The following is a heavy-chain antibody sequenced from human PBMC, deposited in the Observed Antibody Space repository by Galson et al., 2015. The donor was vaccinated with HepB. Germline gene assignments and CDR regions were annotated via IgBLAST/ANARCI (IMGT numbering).Heavy chain of an antibody. CDR3: ATLTMATLDFDY. D-gene: IGHD5-24*01. CDR2: IYYSGST. CDR1: GGSISSSSYY. V-gene: IGHV4-39*01. J-gene: IGHJ4*02. Sequence: ETLSLTCTVSGGSISSSSYYWGWIRQPPGKGLEWIGSIYYSGSTYYNPSLKSRVTISVDTSKNQFSLKLSSVTAADTAVYYCATLTMATLDFDYWGQGTLVTVSS.